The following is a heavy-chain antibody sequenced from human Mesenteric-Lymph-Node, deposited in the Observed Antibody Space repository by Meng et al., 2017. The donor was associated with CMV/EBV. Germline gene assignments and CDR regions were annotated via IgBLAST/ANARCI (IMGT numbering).Heavy chain of an antibody. D-gene: IGHD2-2*01. V-gene: IGHV4-39*07. Sequence: GSLRLSCTVSDDSISTSSYHWGWIRQPPGKALEWIGTIYYDESTYYNPSLKSRVTISVDTSKKQFSLKLRSVTAADTAIYYCAKEYCSSISCSRGIESWGQGTLVTVSS. CDR3: AKEYCSSISCSRGIES. CDR1: DDSISTSSYH. CDR2: IYYDEST. J-gene: IGHJ4*02.